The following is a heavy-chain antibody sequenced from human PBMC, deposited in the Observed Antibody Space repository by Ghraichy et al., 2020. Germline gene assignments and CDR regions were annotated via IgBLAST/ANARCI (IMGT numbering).Heavy chain of an antibody. Sequence: GESLRLSCAASGFTFSSYSMNWVRQAPGKGLEWVSSISSSSSYIYYADSVKGRFTISRDNAKNSLYLQMNSLRAEDTAVYYCARDLAVAAHDNYWGQGTLVTVSS. CDR1: GFTFSSYS. J-gene: IGHJ4*02. V-gene: IGHV3-21*01. CDR2: ISSSSSYI. CDR3: ARDLAVAAHDNY. D-gene: IGHD6-19*01.